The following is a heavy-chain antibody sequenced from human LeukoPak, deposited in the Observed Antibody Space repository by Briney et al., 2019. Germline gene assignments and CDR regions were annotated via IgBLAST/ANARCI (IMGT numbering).Heavy chain of an antibody. V-gene: IGHV3-21*01. CDR1: GFTFSSYS. D-gene: IGHD3/OR15-3a*01. Sequence: PGGSLRLSCAASGFTFSSYSMNWVRQAPGKGLEWDSSISSSSSYIYYADSVKGRFTISRDNAKNTLYLQMNSLRAEDTAMYYCARVSGSIYYYFGAFDIWGQGTMVTVSS. CDR2: ISSSSSYI. J-gene: IGHJ3*02. CDR3: ARVSGSIYYYFGAFDI.